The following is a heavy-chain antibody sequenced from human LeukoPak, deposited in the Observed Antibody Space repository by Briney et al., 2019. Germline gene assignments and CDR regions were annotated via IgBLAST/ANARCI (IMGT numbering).Heavy chain of an antibody. CDR1: GFTFSSYG. V-gene: IGHV3-30*02. CDR2: IRYDGSNK. D-gene: IGHD3-10*01. Sequence: PGGSLRLSCAASGFTFSSYGMHWVRQAPGKGLEWVAFIRYDGSNKYYADSVKGRFTISRDNSKNTLYLQMNSLRAEDTAVYYCAKNFQSITMVRGVTGWGQGTLVTVSS. CDR3: AKNFQSITMVRGVTG. J-gene: IGHJ4*02.